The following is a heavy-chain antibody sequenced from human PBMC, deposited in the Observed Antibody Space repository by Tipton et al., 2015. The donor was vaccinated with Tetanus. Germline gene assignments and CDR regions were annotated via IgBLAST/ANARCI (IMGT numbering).Heavy chain of an antibody. CDR2: ISAYNGNT. Sequence: QSGAEVKKPGASVKVSCKASGYTFTSYGISWVRQAPGQGLEWMGWISAYNGNTNYAQKLQGRVTMTTDTSTSTAYMELRSLRSDDTAVYYCASTSRPLVVISPFAFDIWGQGTMVTVSS. J-gene: IGHJ3*02. CDR1: GYTFTSYG. D-gene: IGHD3-22*01. V-gene: IGHV1-18*01. CDR3: ASTSRPLVVISPFAFDI.